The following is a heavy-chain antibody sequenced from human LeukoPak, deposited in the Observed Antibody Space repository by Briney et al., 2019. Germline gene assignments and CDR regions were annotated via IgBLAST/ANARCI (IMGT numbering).Heavy chain of an antibody. D-gene: IGHD3-10*01. CDR2: IYYSGGA. CDR3: ARHGYYYASGPLFDY. J-gene: IGHJ4*02. V-gene: IGHV4-39*01. CDR1: NYSLSTNTYF. Sequence: SETLSLTCTLSNYSLSTNTYFLGWIRQSPGQGLEWIGTIYYSGGAYYNPSLKRRATISVDTSKNQFSLKLSSVTATDTALYYCARHGYYYASGPLFDYWGRGTLVTVSS.